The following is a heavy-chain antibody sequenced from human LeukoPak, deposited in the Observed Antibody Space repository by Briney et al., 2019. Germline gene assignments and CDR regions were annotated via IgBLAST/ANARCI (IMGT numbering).Heavy chain of an antibody. CDR1: GFTFSSYA. Sequence: PGGSLRLSCAASGFTFSSYAMSWVRQAPGKGLEWVSAISGSGGSTYYADSVKGRFTISRDNSKNTLYLQMNSLRAEDTAVYYCAKSHDDFWSGYYRAPGGYYFDYWGQGTLVTVSS. D-gene: IGHD3-3*01. V-gene: IGHV3-23*01. CDR2: ISGSGGST. J-gene: IGHJ4*02. CDR3: AKSHDDFWSGYYRAPGGYYFDY.